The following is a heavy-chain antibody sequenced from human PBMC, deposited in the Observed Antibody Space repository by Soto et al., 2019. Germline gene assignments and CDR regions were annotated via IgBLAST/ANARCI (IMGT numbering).Heavy chain of an antibody. D-gene: IGHD3-16*01. J-gene: IGHJ4*02. Sequence: SETLSPTCAVSGGSISSGGYSWSWIRQPPGKGLEWIGYIYHSGSTYYNPSLKSRVTISVDRSKNQFSLKLSSVTAADTAVYYCARQWGGDYWGQGTLVTVSS. CDR1: GGSISSGGYS. CDR2: IYHSGST. CDR3: ARQWGGDY. V-gene: IGHV4-30-2*01.